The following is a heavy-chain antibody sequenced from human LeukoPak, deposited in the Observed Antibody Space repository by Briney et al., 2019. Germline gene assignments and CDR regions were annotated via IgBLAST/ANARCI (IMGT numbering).Heavy chain of an antibody. CDR2: IFDSGST. Sequence: PSETLSLTCTVSGGSISSGSYYWGWIRQPPGKGLEWIGSIFDSGSTYYRPSLKSRVTISRDTSKNQFSLQLSSVTAADTAVYYCARYTSSYYYDFDNWGQGTLVTVSS. D-gene: IGHD3-22*01. V-gene: IGHV4-39*01. J-gene: IGHJ4*02. CDR1: GGSISSGSYY. CDR3: ARYTSSYYYDFDN.